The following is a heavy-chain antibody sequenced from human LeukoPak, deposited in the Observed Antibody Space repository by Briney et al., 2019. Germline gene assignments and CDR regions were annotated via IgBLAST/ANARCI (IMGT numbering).Heavy chain of an antibody. D-gene: IGHD3-3*01. V-gene: IGHV4-31*03. CDR1: GGSISSGGYY. CDR3: ARGSVIFGTYYFDY. J-gene: IGHJ4*02. Sequence: SGTLSLTCTVSGGSISSGGYYWSWIRQHPGKGLEWIGYIYYSGSTYYNPSLKSRVTISVDTSKNQFSLKLSSVTAADTAVYYCARGSVIFGTYYFDYWGQGTLVTVSS. CDR2: IYYSGST.